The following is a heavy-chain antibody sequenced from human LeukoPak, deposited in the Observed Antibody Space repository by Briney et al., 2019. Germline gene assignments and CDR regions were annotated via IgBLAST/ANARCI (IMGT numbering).Heavy chain of an antibody. J-gene: IGHJ4*02. V-gene: IGHV4-34*01. CDR2: INHSGST. CDR3: ARGLVGDGYSYGYFDY. D-gene: IGHD5-18*01. Sequence: SETLSLTCAVYGGSFSGYYWSWIRQPPGKGLEWIGEINHSGSTNYNPSLKSRVTISVDTSKNQFSLKLTSVTAAGTAVYYCARGLVGDGYSYGYFDYWGQGTLVTVSS. CDR1: GGSFSGYY.